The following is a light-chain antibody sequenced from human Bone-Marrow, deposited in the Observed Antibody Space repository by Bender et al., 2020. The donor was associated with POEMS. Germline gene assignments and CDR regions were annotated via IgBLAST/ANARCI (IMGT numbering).Light chain of an antibody. V-gene: IGLV2-14*03. CDR1: RRDIGTYNY. Sequence: QSALTQPASVSGSLGQSITISCTGTRRDIGTYNYVSWYRQHPGKAPELIIYHVTERPSGISDRFSGSKSGNTASLIISGLQADDEADYYCCLYAGSRSPFGGGTKLTVL. CDR2: HVT. J-gene: IGLJ2*01. CDR3: CLYAGSRSP.